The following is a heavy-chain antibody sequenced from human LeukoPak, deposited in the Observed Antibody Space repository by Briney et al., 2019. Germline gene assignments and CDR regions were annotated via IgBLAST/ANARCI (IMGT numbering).Heavy chain of an antibody. CDR1: GFTFSSYW. J-gene: IGHJ4*02. CDR3: ARSVYDSGGYYRVLDY. Sequence: PGGSLRLSCAASGFTFSSYWMHWVRQAPGKGLAWVSRIDSDGSTTSYADSVKGRFTISRDNAKNTLYLQMNSLRAEDTAVYYCARSVYDSGGYYRVLDYWGQGTLVTVSS. V-gene: IGHV3-74*01. CDR2: IDSDGSTT. D-gene: IGHD3-22*01.